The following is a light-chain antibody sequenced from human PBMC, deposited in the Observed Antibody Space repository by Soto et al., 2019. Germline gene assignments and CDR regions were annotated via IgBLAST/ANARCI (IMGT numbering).Light chain of an antibody. Sequence: DIQMTQSPSTLSASVGDRVTITCRASQSISSWLAWYQQKPGKAPKLLIYKASYLQSWVPSTFSGSGSGTEFTLTISSLQPDDFATYYCQHYNAFPWPFGQGTKVDIK. V-gene: IGKV1-5*03. J-gene: IGKJ1*01. CDR3: QHYNAFPWP. CDR2: KAS. CDR1: QSISSW.